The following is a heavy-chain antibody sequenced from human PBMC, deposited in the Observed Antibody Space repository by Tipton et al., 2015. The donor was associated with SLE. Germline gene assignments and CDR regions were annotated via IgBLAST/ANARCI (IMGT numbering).Heavy chain of an antibody. D-gene: IGHD1-26*01. CDR1: GGSVSSGSYY. Sequence: TLSLTCTVSGGSVSSGSYYWSWIRQPPGKGLEWIGYIYYSGSTNYNPSLKSRVTISVDTSKNQFSLKLSSVTAADTAVYYCALIGVGATSFDYWGQGTLVTVSS. CDR2: IYYSGST. CDR3: ALIGVGATSFDY. V-gene: IGHV4-61*01. J-gene: IGHJ4*02.